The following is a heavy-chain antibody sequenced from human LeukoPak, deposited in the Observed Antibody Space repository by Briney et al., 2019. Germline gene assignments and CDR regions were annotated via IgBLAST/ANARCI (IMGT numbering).Heavy chain of an antibody. D-gene: IGHD2-2*01. Sequence: ASVKVSCKASGYTFTGYYMHWVRQAPGRGLEWMGWINPNSGGTDYARKFQGRVTMTRDTSISTAYMELTRLRSDDTAVYYCARGGPVVVPATIPNPFDYWGQGTLVTVSS. CDR3: ARGGPVVVPATIPNPFDY. J-gene: IGHJ4*02. CDR1: GYTFTGYY. V-gene: IGHV1-2*02. CDR2: INPNSGGT.